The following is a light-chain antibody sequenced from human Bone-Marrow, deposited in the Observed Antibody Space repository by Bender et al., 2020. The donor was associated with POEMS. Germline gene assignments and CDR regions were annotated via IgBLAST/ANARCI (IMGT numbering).Light chain of an antibody. J-gene: IGLJ1*01. CDR1: SSDVGSYDL. CDR3: CSYASGDSYV. CDR2: EVT. V-gene: IGLV2-23*02. Sequence: QSALTQPASVSGSPGQSITISCAGTSSDVGSYDLVSWYQQHPGKAPKLMIYEVTKRPSGVPDRFSGSKSGNTASLTISRQPAEDAADYCCCSYASGDSYVFGSGTKVTVL.